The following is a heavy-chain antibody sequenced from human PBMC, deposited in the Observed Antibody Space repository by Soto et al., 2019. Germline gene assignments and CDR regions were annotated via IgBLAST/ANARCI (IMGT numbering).Heavy chain of an antibody. J-gene: IGHJ6*02. V-gene: IGHV1-2*02. Sequence: ASVKVSCKPSGHTFTAYYIHWVRQAPGQGLEWMGWINPNSGDTNYSQKFQGRVTMTRDTSIRTVYMELSGLRSDDTAVYYCARALVRLLDGVPDHYYYTMDVWG. CDR3: ARALVRLLDGVPDHYYYTMDV. CDR1: GHTFTAYY. CDR2: INPNSGDT. D-gene: IGHD3-3*01.